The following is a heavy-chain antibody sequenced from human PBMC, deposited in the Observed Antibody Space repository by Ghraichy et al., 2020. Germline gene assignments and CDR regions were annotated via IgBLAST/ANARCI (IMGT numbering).Heavy chain of an antibody. Sequence: GGSLRLSCAASGFTFSNYAMSWVRQAPGEGLEWVSAITDSGGSTYYADSVKGRFTISRDNSKNTLYLQINSLRAEDTAVYYCAKETFAVGGTRDYWGQGTLVTVSS. CDR2: ITDSGGST. V-gene: IGHV3-23*01. J-gene: IGHJ4*02. CDR1: GFTFSNYA. D-gene: IGHD3-3*01. CDR3: AKETFAVGGTRDY.